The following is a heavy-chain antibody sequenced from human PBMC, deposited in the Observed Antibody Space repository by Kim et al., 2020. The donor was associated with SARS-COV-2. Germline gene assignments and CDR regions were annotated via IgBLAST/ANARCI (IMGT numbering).Heavy chain of an antibody. CDR3: ARSLSAMVRTPAIY. CDR2: ISYDGSNK. CDR1: GFTFSSYA. J-gene: IGHJ4*02. V-gene: IGHV3-30*04. Sequence: GGSLRLSCAASGFTFSSYAMHWVRQAPGKGLEWVAVISYDGSNKYYADSVKGRFTISRDNSKNTLYLQMNSLRAEDTAVYYCARSLSAMVRTPAIYWGQG. D-gene: IGHD5-18*01.